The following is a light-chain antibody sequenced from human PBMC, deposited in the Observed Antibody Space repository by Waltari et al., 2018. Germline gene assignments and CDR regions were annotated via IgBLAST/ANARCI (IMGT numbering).Light chain of an antibody. CDR3: ATWDGRVNGVL. J-gene: IGLJ2*01. V-gene: IGLV1-44*01. Sequence: QSVPTQAPSVSGTPGQRVTISCSGTNYNIGSGPVNWYQQVPGMSPKLLIYSNDQRPSGVPDRFSGSKSGTSASLAISGLQSEDEADYYCATWDGRVNGVLFGGGTKVTVL. CDR2: SND. CDR1: NYNIGSGP.